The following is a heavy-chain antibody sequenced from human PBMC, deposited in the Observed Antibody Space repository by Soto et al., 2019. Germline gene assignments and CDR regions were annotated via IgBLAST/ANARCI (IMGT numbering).Heavy chain of an antibody. CDR3: ASWNVVLDY. V-gene: IGHV3-30-3*01. CDR1: GFTFSSYA. CDR2: ISYDGSNK. J-gene: IGHJ4*02. D-gene: IGHD1-1*01. Sequence: QVQLVESGGGVVQPGRSLRLSCAASGFTFSSYAMHWVRQAPGKGLEWVAVISYDGSNKYYADSVKGRFTISRDNSKNALYLQMNSLRAEDTAVYYWASWNVVLDYWGQGTLVTVSS.